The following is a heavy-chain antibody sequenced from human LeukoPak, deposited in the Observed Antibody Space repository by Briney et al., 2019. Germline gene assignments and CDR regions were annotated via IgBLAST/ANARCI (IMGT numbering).Heavy chain of an antibody. Sequence: ASVKVSCKASGYTFTSYGISWVRQAPGQGLEWMGWISAYNGNTNYAQKLQGRVTMTTDTSTSTAYMELRSLRSDDTAVYYCAKSELGRYYDSSGYFGDYWGQGTLVTVSS. CDR3: AKSELGRYYDSSGYFGDY. D-gene: IGHD3-22*01. J-gene: IGHJ4*02. CDR2: ISAYNGNT. CDR1: GYTFTSYG. V-gene: IGHV1-18*01.